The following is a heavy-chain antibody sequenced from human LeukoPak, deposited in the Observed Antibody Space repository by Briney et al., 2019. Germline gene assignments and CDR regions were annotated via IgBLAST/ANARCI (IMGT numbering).Heavy chain of an antibody. D-gene: IGHD1-26*01. V-gene: IGHV1-2*02. CDR1: GYTFTSYG. CDR3: AREWEETNAFDI. Sequence: ASVKVSCKASGYTFTSYGISWVRQAPGQGLEWMGWINPNSGGTNYAQKFQGRVTMTRDTSISTAYMELSRLRSDDTAVYYCAREWEETNAFDIWGQGTMVTVSP. J-gene: IGHJ3*02. CDR2: INPNSGGT.